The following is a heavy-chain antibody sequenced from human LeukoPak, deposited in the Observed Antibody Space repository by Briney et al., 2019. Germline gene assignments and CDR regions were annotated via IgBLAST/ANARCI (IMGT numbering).Heavy chain of an antibody. CDR1: GFTVSSNY. J-gene: IGHJ4*02. D-gene: IGHD6-19*01. V-gene: IGHV3-53*01. CDR3: AGDKTTGGWYEFDY. Sequence: GGSLRLSCAASGFTVSSNYMSWVRQGPGKGLECVSVIYDGDTYYADSVKGRFTISRDTSKNTVSLQMNSLRAEDTAVYYCAGDKTTGGWYEFDYWGQGTMVTVSS. CDR2: IYDGDT.